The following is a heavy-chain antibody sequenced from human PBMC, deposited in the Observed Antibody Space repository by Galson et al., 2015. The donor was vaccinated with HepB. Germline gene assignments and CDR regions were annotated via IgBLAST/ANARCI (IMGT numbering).Heavy chain of an antibody. CDR2: ISGSGGST. CDR1: GFTFSSYA. J-gene: IGHJ4*02. V-gene: IGHV3-23*01. CDR3: AKVFYYDSSTYFDY. Sequence: SLRLSCAASGFTFSSYAMSWVRQAPGKGLEWVSAISGSGGSTYYADSVKGRFTISRDNSKNTLYLQMNSLRAEVTAVYYCAKVFYYDSSTYFDYWGQGTLVTVSS. D-gene: IGHD3-22*01.